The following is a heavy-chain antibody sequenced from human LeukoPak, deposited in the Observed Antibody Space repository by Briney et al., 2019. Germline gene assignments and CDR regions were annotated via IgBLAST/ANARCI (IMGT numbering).Heavy chain of an antibody. CDR1: GFTFSSYS. CDR2: ISSSSSYI. V-gene: IGHV3-21*01. D-gene: IGHD1-1*01. J-gene: IGHJ4*02. CDR3: ARDPRRTGTTYYFDY. Sequence: GGSLRLSCAASGFTFSSYSMNWVRQAPGKGLEWVSSISSSSSYIYYADSVKGRFTISRDNAKNSLYLQMNSLRAEDTAVYYCARDPRRTGTTYYFDYWGQGTLVTVSS.